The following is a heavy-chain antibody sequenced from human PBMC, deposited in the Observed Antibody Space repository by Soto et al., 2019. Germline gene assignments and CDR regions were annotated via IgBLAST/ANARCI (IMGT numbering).Heavy chain of an antibody. J-gene: IGHJ3*02. V-gene: IGHV2-5*01. CDR2: IYWTDDE. CDR1: GFSLTTSGVG. CDR3: APTAWERVAFDI. Sequence: QITLKESGPTLVKPTQTLTLTCTFSGFSLTTSGVGVGWIRQPPGKALEWLALIYWTDDERYSPSLKTRLTITKDTSKSQVVLTLTNMDPVDTATYYCAPTAWERVAFDIWGQGTLVTVS. D-gene: IGHD1-1*01.